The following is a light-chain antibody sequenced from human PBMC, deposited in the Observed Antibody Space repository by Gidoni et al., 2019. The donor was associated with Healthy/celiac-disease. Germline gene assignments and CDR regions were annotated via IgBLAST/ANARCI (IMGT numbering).Light chain of an antibody. Sequence: EIVMTQSPATLSVSPGERATLSCRASQSVSSNLAWFQQKPGQAPRLLIYGASTRATGIPARFSGSGSGRELTLTISSLQSEDFAVYYCQQYSNWPPWTFGQGTKVEIK. CDR2: GAS. J-gene: IGKJ1*01. CDR3: QQYSNWPPWT. V-gene: IGKV3-15*01. CDR1: QSVSSN.